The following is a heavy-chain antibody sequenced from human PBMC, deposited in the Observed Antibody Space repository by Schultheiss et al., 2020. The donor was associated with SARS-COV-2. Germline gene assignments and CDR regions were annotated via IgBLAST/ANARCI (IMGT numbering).Heavy chain of an antibody. V-gene: IGHV4-4*02. CDR3: ARTYYDFWSGSKYYYYMDV. CDR2: IYHSGST. J-gene: IGHJ6*03. D-gene: IGHD3-3*01. CDR1: GGSISSSNW. Sequence: SETLSLTCAVSGGSISSSNWWSWVRQPPGKGLEWIGEIYHSGSTNYNPSLKSRVTISVDTSKNQFSLKLSSVTAADTAVYYCARTYYDFWSGSKYYYYMDVWGKGTTVTVSS.